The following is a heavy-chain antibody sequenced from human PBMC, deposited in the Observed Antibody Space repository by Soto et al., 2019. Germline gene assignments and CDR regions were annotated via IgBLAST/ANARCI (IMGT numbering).Heavy chain of an antibody. Sequence: VQLVESGGGLVQPGGSLRLSCAASGFTFSTYAMNWVRQAPGKGLEWISHISSSSYTIYYADSVKGRFTISRDNAKNSLYLQINNLRAEDTAVYYCARDPDSRTSYFDYWGQGTLVTVSS. CDR2: ISSSSYTI. V-gene: IGHV3-48*03. CDR1: GFTFSTYA. CDR3: ARDPDSRTSYFDY. D-gene: IGHD3-22*01. J-gene: IGHJ4*02.